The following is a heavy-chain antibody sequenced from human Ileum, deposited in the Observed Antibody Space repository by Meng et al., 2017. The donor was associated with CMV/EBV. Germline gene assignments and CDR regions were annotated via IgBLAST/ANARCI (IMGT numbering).Heavy chain of an antibody. D-gene: IGHD6-19*01. V-gene: IGHV4-4*07. J-gene: IGHJ4*02. CDR1: GDSISSNF. CDR3: AREESVGIAVTGTFDY. Sequence: QGPRTESGLGLVEPSEALSLTCTVSGDSISSNFWSWIRQPAGKGLEWIGRIYSSGSTFYHPSLNSRVTMSVDTSKNQFSLSLASVTAADTAIYFCAREESVGIAVTGTFDYWGQGILVTVSS. CDR2: IYSSGST.